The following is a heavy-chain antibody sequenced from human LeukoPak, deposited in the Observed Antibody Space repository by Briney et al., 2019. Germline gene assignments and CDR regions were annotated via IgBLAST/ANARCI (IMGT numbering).Heavy chain of an antibody. CDR2: MNPNNGNT. J-gene: IGHJ4*02. V-gene: IGHV1-8*01. CDR1: GYTFTSYG. CDR3: ARVPGSILYFDY. Sequence: ASVKVSCKASGYTFTSYGINWVRQATGQGLEWMGWMNPNNGNTGCAQKFQGRVTMTRDTSTSTVYMELSSLRSEDTAVYYCARVPGSILYFDYWGQGTLVTVSS.